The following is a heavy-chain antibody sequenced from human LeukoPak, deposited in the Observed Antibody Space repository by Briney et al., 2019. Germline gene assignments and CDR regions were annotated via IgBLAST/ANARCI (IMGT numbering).Heavy chain of an antibody. CDR2: IYYSGST. V-gene: IGHV4-31*03. CDR1: GGSISSGGYY. Sequence: PSKTLSLTCTVSGGSISSGGYYWSWIRQHPGKGLEWIGYIYYSGSTYYNPSLKSRVTISVDTSKNQFSLKLSSVTAADTAVYYCARDRKIVHVFDYWGQGTLVTVSS. J-gene: IGHJ4*02. CDR3: ARDRKIVHVFDY. D-gene: IGHD2/OR15-2a*01.